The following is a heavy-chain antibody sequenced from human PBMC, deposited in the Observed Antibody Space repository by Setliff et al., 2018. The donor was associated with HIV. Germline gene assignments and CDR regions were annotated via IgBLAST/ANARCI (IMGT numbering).Heavy chain of an antibody. J-gene: IGHJ5*02. V-gene: IGHV3-15*01. Sequence: PGGSLRLSCAASGLTFSNAWMSWVRQAPGKGLEWVGRIKSKTDGGTTDYAAPVKGRFTISRDDSKNTLYLQMNSLKTEDTAVYYCTAALQQQVVRWFDPWGQGTLVTVSS. CDR3: TAALQQQVVRWFDP. CDR2: IKSKTDGGTT. CDR1: GLTFSNAW. D-gene: IGHD6-13*01.